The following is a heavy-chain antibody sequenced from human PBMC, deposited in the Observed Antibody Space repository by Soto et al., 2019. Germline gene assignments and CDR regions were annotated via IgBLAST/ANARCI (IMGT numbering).Heavy chain of an antibody. V-gene: IGHV3-23*01. CDR2: VATSGGST. Sequence: GGSLRLSCAASGFTFSSFAMTWVRQAPGKGLEWVSAVATSGGSTYYADSVKGRFIISRDNSKNTLYLEMNSLRAEDTAVYYCARKVPGANPLDCWGQGTLVTVSS. D-gene: IGHD6-19*01. J-gene: IGHJ4*02. CDR3: ARKVPGANPLDC. CDR1: GFTFSSFA.